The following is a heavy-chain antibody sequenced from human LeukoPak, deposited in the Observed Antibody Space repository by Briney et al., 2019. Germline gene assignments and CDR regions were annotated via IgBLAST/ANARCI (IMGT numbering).Heavy chain of an antibody. J-gene: IGHJ4*02. D-gene: IGHD3-10*01. CDR3: ARSSMFRGVTVDY. CDR2: IYHSGYT. V-gene: IGHV4-39*01. Sequence: SETLSLTCTVSGGSINSSSYYWGWIRQPPGKALEWIGSIYHSGYTYYNPSLKSRVTISVDTSKNQFSLKLSSVTAADTAVYYCARSSMFRGVTVDYWGQGTLVTVSS. CDR1: GGSINSSSYY.